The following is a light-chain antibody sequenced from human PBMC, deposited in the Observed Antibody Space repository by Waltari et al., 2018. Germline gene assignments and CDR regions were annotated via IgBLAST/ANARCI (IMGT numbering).Light chain of an antibody. CDR2: KAS. CDR1: QSISNY. Sequence: LQMTESPSTLSAPGGDTVTITCRASQSISNYLAWYQQKPGKAPKLLIYKASSSGSGVPSRFSGSGSGTEFTLTISSLQPDDSATYYCQQYNTYSSFGQGSKLEI. CDR3: QQYNTYSS. V-gene: IGKV1-5*03. J-gene: IGKJ2*03.